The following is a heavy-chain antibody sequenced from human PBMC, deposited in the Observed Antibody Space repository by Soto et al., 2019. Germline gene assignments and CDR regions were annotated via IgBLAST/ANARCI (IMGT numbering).Heavy chain of an antibody. CDR2: IHYSGST. CDR3: ARHGLGLDY. D-gene: IGHD1-26*01. CDR1: GGSISSYY. J-gene: IGHJ4*02. Sequence: QVQLQESGPGLVKPSETLSLTCTVSGGSISSYYWSWIRQPPGKGLEWIAYIHYSGSTDYNPSLKSRVTISLDKSKNQFPLKLTSVTAADTAVYHCARHGLGLDYWGQGTLVTVSS. V-gene: IGHV4-59*08.